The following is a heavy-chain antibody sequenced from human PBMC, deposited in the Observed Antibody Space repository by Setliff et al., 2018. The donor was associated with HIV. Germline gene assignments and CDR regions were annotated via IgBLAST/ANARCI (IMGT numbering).Heavy chain of an antibody. CDR1: GYTFTGYY. CDR3: ARDQGGDFWGGYIQQSHYFYMDV. Sequence: ASVKVSCKASGYTFTGYYVHWVRQDPGQGLEWMGWINPNRGGTNYAQKFQGRVTMTRDTSIDTAYMELSRLRSEDTAVYYCARDQGGDFWGGYIQQSHYFYMDVWGKGTTVTVTS. V-gene: IGHV1-2*02. CDR2: INPNRGGT. D-gene: IGHD3-3*01. J-gene: IGHJ6*03.